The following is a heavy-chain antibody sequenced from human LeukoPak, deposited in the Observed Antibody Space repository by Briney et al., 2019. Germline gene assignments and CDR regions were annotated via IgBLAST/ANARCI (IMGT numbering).Heavy chain of an antibody. J-gene: IGHJ3*02. CDR3: ARDAPPDHDYVWGSYRDDAFDI. V-gene: IGHV3-48*01. Sequence: GGSLRLSCAASGFTFRSYSMNWVRQAPGKGLEWLSYISGSGSPIDYADSVKGRFTISRDNDKNSLYLQMNSLRAEDTAVYYCARDAPPDHDYVWGSYRDDAFDIWGQGTMVSVSS. D-gene: IGHD3-16*02. CDR2: ISGSGSPI. CDR1: GFTFRSYS.